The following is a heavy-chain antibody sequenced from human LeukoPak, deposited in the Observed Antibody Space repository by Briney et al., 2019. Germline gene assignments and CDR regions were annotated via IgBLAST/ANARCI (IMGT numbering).Heavy chain of an antibody. CDR2: IYHSGST. V-gene: IGHV4-4*02. CDR1: GGSISSSNW. Sequence: PSETLSLTCTVSGGSISSSNWWSWVRQPPEQGLEWIGEIYHSGSTNYNPSLKSRVTISVDKSKNQFSLKLSSVTAVDTAVYYCARASHWNQLHYFDYWGQGTLVTVSP. D-gene: IGHD1-1*01. CDR3: ARASHWNQLHYFDY. J-gene: IGHJ4*02.